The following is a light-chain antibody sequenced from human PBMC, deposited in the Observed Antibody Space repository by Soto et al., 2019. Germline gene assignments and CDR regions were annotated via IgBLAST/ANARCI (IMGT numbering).Light chain of an antibody. CDR3: QPYNNWPPET. CDR1: QSVSSN. J-gene: IGKJ1*01. Sequence: EIVMTQSPATLSVSPGERATLSCRASQSVSSNLAWYQQKPGQAPRLLIYGASTRATGIPARFSGSGSGTEFTLTISSLQSEDFAVYYCQPYNNWPPETFGQGTKVEIK. V-gene: IGKV3-15*01. CDR2: GAS.